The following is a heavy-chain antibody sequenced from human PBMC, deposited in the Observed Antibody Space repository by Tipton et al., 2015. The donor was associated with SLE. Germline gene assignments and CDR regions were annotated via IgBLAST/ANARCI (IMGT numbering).Heavy chain of an antibody. Sequence: PSLTCTVSGGSISSHYWSWIRQPPGKRLEWIGHVHSSGSTFYNPSLKSRVSISMDTSKNQVSLRMTSVTAADTAVYYCATSGYDFLSWFDPWGQGTPVTVSS. V-gene: IGHV4-59*11. D-gene: IGHD5-12*01. CDR2: VHSSGST. CDR1: GGSISSHY. CDR3: ATSGYDFLSWFDP. J-gene: IGHJ5*02.